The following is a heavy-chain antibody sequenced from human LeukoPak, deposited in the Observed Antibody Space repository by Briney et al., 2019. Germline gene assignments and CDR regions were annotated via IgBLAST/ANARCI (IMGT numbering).Heavy chain of an antibody. CDR1: DDSITSTTYY. CDR2: IHYRGST. CDR3: TRSSHYYYDRCDARAACNPFDP. Sequence: SETLSLTCSVSDDSITSTTYYWGSIRQPPGKGLEWIGSIHYRGSTYYNPSLRSRVIISVDTSKNQFSLKQSSVTAADTAKYYSTRSSHYYYDRCDARAACNPFDPWGLGTLVTVSS. D-gene: IGHD3-22*01. J-gene: IGHJ5*02. V-gene: IGHV4-39*01.